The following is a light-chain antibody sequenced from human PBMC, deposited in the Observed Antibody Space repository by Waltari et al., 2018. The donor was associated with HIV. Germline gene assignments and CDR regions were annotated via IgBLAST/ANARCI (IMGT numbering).Light chain of an antibody. CDR3: QQYYSTPFT. Sequence: DIVMTQSPDSLVVSLGERATINCKSSQSVLSSSNNKNYLAWYQQKPGQPPKLLIYWASTRESGVPDRFSGNGSGTDFTLTISSLQAEDVAVYYCQQYYSTPFTFGGGTKVEIK. CDR2: WAS. V-gene: IGKV4-1*01. J-gene: IGKJ4*01. CDR1: QSVLSSSNNKNY.